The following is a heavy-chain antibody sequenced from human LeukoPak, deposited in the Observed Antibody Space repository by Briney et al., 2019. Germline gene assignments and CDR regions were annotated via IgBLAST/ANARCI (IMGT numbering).Heavy chain of an antibody. V-gene: IGHV1-2*02. D-gene: IGHD6-19*01. Sequence: ASVKVCCKASGYSFTGYYLDCVRQAPGQGLEWMGWINPKSGGTNYAQKFRGRFTMTRDTSISTAYMELSSLRSEDTAIYYCARRVFSGWGYYFDYWGQGTLVTVSS. CDR3: ARRVFSGWGYYFDY. CDR1: GYSFTGYY. CDR2: INPKSGGT. J-gene: IGHJ4*02.